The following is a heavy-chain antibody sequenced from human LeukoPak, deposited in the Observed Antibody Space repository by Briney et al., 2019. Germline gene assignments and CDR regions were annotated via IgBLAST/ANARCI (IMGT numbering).Heavy chain of an antibody. CDR2: IYYSGST. V-gene: IGHV4-30-4*01. CDR1: GGSISSGDYY. Sequence: SQTLSLTCTVSGGSISSGDYYWSWIRQPPGKGLEWIGYIYYSGSTYYNPSLKSRVTISVDTSKNQFSLKLSSVTAADTAVYYCARDLGAAAGHQNYYYYGMDVWGQGTTVTVSS. D-gene: IGHD6-13*01. J-gene: IGHJ6*02. CDR3: ARDLGAAAGHQNYYYYGMDV.